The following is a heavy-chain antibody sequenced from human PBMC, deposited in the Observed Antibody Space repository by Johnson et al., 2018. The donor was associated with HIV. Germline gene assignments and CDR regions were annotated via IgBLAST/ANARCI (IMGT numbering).Heavy chain of an antibody. CDR1: GFTFSSYA. D-gene: IGHD6-13*01. Sequence: VQLVESGGGVVQPGRSLRLSCAASGFTFSSYAMHWVRQAPGKGLEWVAVISYDGSNKYYADSVKGRFTISRDNSKNTLYLQMNSLRAEDTAVYYCARDPRRQRGDSSSWAYDAFDIWGQGTMVTVSS. CDR3: ARDPRRQRGDSSSWAYDAFDI. CDR2: ISYDGSNK. V-gene: IGHV3-30*04. J-gene: IGHJ3*02.